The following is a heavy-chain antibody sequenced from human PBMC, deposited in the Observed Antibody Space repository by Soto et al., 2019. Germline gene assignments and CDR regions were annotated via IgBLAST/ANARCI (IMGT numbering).Heavy chain of an antibody. CDR2: IYYSGST. V-gene: IGHV4-39*01. Sequence: QLQLQESGPGLVKPSETLSLTCTVSGGSISSSSYYWGWIRQPPGKGLEWIGSIYYSGSTYYNPSLKSRVTISVDTSKNQFSLKLSSVTAADTAVYYCASEGLRWGSSDYWGQGTLVTVSS. D-gene: IGHD4-17*01. CDR1: GGSISSSSYY. CDR3: ASEGLRWGSSDY. J-gene: IGHJ4*02.